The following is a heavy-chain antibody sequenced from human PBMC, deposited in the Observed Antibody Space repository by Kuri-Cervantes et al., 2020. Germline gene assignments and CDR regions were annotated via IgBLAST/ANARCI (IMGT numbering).Heavy chain of an antibody. J-gene: IGHJ4*02. CDR2: IWYDGSNK. Sequence: GESLKISCAASGFTFRSYGMHWVRQAPGKGLEWVAVIWYDGSNKYYAGSVKGRFTISRDNTKNTQYLQMNSLSAEETAVYYCARGGYGGYYFDYWGQGTLVTVSS. D-gene: IGHD4-23*01. CDR1: GFTFRSYG. V-gene: IGHV3-33*01. CDR3: ARGGYGGYYFDY.